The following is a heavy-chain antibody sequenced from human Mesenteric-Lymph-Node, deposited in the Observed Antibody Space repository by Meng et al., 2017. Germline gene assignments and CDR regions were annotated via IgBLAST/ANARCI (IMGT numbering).Heavy chain of an antibody. CDR1: GGSISSGGFY. D-gene: IGHD5-24*01. V-gene: IGHV4-39*07. J-gene: IGHJ4*02. Sequence: PQESGPGRVQPSQTLSLTCTVSGGSISSGGFYWGWIRQPPGEGLEWIGSIYYSGSTYYNPSLKSRVTISLETSKNQFSLELTSVTAADTAMYYCARDMSMATIVGQGWFFDHWGQGTLVTVSS. CDR2: IYYSGST. CDR3: ARDMSMATIVGQGWFFDH.